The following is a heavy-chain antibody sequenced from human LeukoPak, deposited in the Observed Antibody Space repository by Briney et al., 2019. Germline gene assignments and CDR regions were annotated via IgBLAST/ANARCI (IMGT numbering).Heavy chain of an antibody. CDR2: IIPILGIA. V-gene: IGHV1-69*04. Sequence: ASVNVSCKASGGTFSSYAISWVRQAPGQGLEWMGRIIPILGIANYAQKFQGRVTITADKSTSTAYMELSSLRSEDTAVYYCARWRGPTVVNHDAFDIWGQGTMVTVSS. CDR3: ARWRGPTVVNHDAFDI. J-gene: IGHJ3*02. D-gene: IGHD4-23*01. CDR1: GGTFSSYA.